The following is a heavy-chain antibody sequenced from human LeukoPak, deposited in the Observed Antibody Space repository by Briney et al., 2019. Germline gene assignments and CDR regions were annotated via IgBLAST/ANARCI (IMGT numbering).Heavy chain of an antibody. CDR2: IYSSGST. V-gene: IGHV4-31*03. CDR3: ARGRLDYGGNAYDY. D-gene: IGHD4-23*01. J-gene: IGHJ4*02. CDR1: GGFIRSGGYY. Sequence: ALETLSLTCTVSGGFIRSGGYYWSWIRQHPGKGLEWIGYIYSSGSTNYNPSLKSRVTISVDTSKNQFSLKLSSVTAADTAVYYCARGRLDYGGNAYDYWGQGALVTVSS.